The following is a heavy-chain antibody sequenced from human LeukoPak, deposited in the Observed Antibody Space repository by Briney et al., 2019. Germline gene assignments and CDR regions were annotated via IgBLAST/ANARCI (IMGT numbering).Heavy chain of an antibody. Sequence: PSETLSLTCAVYGGSFSDYYWSWIRQSPGKGLEWIGEINHSGTTHYNPSLKSRVTISVDTSKNQFSLKLSSVTAADTAVYYCARYTSSGGHFDYWGQGTLVTVSS. CDR1: GGSFSDYY. CDR3: ARYTSSGGHFDY. CDR2: INHSGTT. J-gene: IGHJ4*02. V-gene: IGHV4-34*01. D-gene: IGHD6-13*01.